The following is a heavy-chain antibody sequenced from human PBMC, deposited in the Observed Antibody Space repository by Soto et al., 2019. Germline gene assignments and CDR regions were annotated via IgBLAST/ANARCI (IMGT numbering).Heavy chain of an antibody. CDR2: ISSTGGTI. Sequence: EVQLVESGGDLVQPGGCLRLSCAASGFTFSSFSMNWVRQAPGKGLEWISYISSTGGTIYYADSVKGRFTISRDNAKNSLYLQMNSLRAEDTAVYYCARDFYGDYGADYWVQGTLVSVSS. D-gene: IGHD4-17*01. CDR3: ARDFYGDYGADY. CDR1: GFTFSSFS. V-gene: IGHV3-48*01. J-gene: IGHJ4*02.